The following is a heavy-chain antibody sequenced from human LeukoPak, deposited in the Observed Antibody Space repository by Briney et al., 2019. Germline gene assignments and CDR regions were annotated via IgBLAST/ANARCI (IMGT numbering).Heavy chain of an antibody. CDR3: ASDRIEVDAFDI. Sequence: SGTLSLTCAVSGDSINNNKWWSWVRQPPGKGLEWIGEIYHSGSTNYNPSLKSRVTISVDTSKNQFSLKLSSVTAADTAVYYCASDRIEVDAFDIWGQGTMVTVSS. D-gene: IGHD2-15*01. V-gene: IGHV4-4*02. CDR1: GDSINNNKW. CDR2: IYHSGST. J-gene: IGHJ3*02.